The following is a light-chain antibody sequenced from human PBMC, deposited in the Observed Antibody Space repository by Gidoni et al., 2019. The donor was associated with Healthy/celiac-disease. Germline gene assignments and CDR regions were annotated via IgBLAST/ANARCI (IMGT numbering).Light chain of an antibody. CDR2: DAS. J-gene: IGKJ5*01. CDR3: QQYDNLHT. V-gene: IGKV1-33*01. Sequence: DIQMTQSPSSLSASVGARVTITCQASQDISNYLYWYQQKPGKAPKLLIYDASNLETGVPSRFSGSGSGTDFTFTISSLQPEDIATYYCQQYDNLHTFXXXTRLEIK. CDR1: QDISNY.